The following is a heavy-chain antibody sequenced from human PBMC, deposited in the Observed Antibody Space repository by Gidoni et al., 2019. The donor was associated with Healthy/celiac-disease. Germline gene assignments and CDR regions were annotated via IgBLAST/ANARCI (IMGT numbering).Heavy chain of an antibody. CDR2: ISSNGGST. J-gene: IGHJ6*02. D-gene: IGHD1-1*01. V-gene: IGHV3-64*01. CDR3: AREEAANNRIYYYYYGMDV. Sequence: EVQLVESGGGLVQPGGSLRLSCAASGFTFSSYAMPWVRQAPGKGLEYVSAISSNGGSTYYANSVKGRFTISRDNSKNTLHLQMGSLRAEDMAVYYCAREEAANNRIYYYYYGMDVWGQGTTVTVSS. CDR1: GFTFSSYA.